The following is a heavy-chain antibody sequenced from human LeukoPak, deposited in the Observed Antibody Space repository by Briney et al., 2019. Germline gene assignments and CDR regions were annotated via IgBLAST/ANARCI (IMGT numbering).Heavy chain of an antibody. V-gene: IGHV4-30-2*01. D-gene: IGHD3-22*01. CDR3: ARDRRYYYDSSGFDY. CDR1: GGSISSGGYY. CDR2: IYHSGST. J-gene: IGHJ4*02. Sequence: SQTLSLTCTVSGGSISSGGYYWSWIRQPPGKGLEWIGYIYHSGSTYYNPSLKSRVTISVDRSKNQFSLKLSSVTAADTAVYYCARDRRYYYDSSGFDYWGQGTLVTVSS.